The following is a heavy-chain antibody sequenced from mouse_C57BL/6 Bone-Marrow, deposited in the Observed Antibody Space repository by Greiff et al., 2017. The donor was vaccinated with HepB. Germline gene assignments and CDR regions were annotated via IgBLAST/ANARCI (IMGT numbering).Heavy chain of an antibody. D-gene: IGHD3-2*02. V-gene: IGHV1-55*01. CDR2: IYPGSGST. Sequence: VQLQQPGAELVKPGASVKMSCKASGYTFTSYWITWVKQRPGQGLEWIGDIYPGSGSTNYNEKFKSKATLTVDTSSSTAYMQLSSLTSEDSAVYYCASPRQLRRGAWFAYWGQGTLVTVSA. CDR1: GYTFTSYW. J-gene: IGHJ3*01. CDR3: ASPRQLRRGAWFAY.